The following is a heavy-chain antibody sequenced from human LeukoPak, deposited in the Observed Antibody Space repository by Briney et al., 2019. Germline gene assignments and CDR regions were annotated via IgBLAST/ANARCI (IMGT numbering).Heavy chain of an antibody. Sequence: ASVKVSCKASGYTFTSYYMHWVRQAPGQGLEWMGIINPSGGSTSYAQKFQGRVTMTTDTSTSTAYMELRSLRSDDTAVYYCARDDSSGYPAYWGQGTLVTVSS. CDR1: GYTFTSYY. CDR3: ARDDSSGYPAY. CDR2: INPSGGST. J-gene: IGHJ4*02. V-gene: IGHV1-46*01. D-gene: IGHD3-22*01.